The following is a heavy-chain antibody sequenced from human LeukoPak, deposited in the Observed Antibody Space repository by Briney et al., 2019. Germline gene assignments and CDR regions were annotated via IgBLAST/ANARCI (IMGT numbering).Heavy chain of an antibody. Sequence: ASVKVSCKDSGYIFTGYYMHWVRQAPGQGLEWMGWINPNSGGTKYAQKFQGRVTMTRDTSISTAYMELSRLTSDDTAVYYCAKNVDTAMASYYNYYVDVWGKGTTVTVSS. D-gene: IGHD5-18*01. CDR2: INPNSGGT. CDR3: AKNVDTAMASYYNYYVDV. J-gene: IGHJ6*03. CDR1: GYIFTGYY. V-gene: IGHV1-2*02.